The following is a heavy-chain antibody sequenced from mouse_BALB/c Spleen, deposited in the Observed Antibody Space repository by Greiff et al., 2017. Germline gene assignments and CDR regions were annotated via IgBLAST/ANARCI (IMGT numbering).Heavy chain of an antibody. V-gene: IGHV2-9*02. CDR1: GFSLTSYG. J-gene: IGHJ4*01. Sequence: VMLVESGPGLVAPSQSLSITCTVSGFSLTSYGVHWVRQPPGKGLEWLGVIWAGGSTNYNSALMSRLSISKDNSKSQVFLKMNSLQTDDTAMYYCASGNYLYYYAMDDWGQGTSVTVSS. CDR3: ASGNYLYYYAMDD. CDR2: IWAGGST. D-gene: IGHD2-1*01.